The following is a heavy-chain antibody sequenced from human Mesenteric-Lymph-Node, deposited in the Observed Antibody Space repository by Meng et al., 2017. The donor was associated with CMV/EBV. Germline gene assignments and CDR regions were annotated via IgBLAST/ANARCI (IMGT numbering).Heavy chain of an antibody. Sequence: GESLKISCTVSGFIFSSYSMSWVRQAPGKGLEWVANIKQDVTDKYYVDSVKGRFTISRDNVKNSLYLQVNSLRAEDTAVYYCARVRLELHYYFDYWGQGTLVTVSS. V-gene: IGHV3-7*03. CDR3: ARVRLELHYYFDY. CDR1: GFIFSSYS. J-gene: IGHJ4*02. D-gene: IGHD1-7*01. CDR2: IKQDVTDK.